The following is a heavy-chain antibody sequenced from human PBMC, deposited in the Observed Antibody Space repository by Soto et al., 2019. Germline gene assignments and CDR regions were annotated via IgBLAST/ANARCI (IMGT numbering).Heavy chain of an antibody. D-gene: IGHD6-19*01. CDR1: GGSISSRNYY. Sequence: QLQLQASGPGLVKPSETLSLTCTVSGGSISSRNYYWGWIRQPPGKGLEWIGNIFYSGSTYYNPSLRSRITISVGTSKKQFSLKLGSVTAADTAVYYCARSPEYSSGWYGQYYFDYWGQGTMVTVSS. CDR2: IFYSGST. J-gene: IGHJ4*02. V-gene: IGHV4-39*01. CDR3: ARSPEYSSGWYGQYYFDY.